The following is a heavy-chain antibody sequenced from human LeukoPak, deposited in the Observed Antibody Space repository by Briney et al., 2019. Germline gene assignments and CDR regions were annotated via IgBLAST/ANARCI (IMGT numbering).Heavy chain of an antibody. CDR2: ISSSSYI. J-gene: IGHJ4*02. V-gene: IGHV3-21*01. CDR1: GFTFSNYS. D-gene: IGHD3-10*01. CDR3: ARGHSATTSDYGSGSYDY. Sequence: GGSLRLSCAASGFTFSNYSMNWVRKAPGKGLEWVSSISSSSYIYYADSVKGRFAISRDNARNSLYLQMNSLRVEDTAVYYCARGHSATTSDYGSGSYDYWGQGTRVTVSS.